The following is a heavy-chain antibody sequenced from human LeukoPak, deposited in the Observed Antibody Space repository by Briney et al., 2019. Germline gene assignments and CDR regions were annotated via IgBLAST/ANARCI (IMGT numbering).Heavy chain of an antibody. CDR1: GFTVSSNY. CDR3: ARVLAGSGAGAFDI. J-gene: IGHJ3*02. V-gene: IGHV3-53*04. D-gene: IGHD6-19*01. CDR2: IYSGGST. Sequence: GGSLRLSCAASGFTVSSNYMSWVRQAPGKGLEWVSVIYSGGSTYYADSVKGRFTISRHNSKNTLYLQMNSLRAEDTAVYYCARVLAGSGAGAFDIWGHGTMVTVSS.